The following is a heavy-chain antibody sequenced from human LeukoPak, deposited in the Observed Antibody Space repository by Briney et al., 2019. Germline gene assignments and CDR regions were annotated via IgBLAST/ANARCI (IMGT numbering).Heavy chain of an antibody. Sequence: GGSLRLSCAASRFTFSNYAMSWVRQAPGKGLEWVSGITASGGSTYYADSVKGRFTISRDNSKNTLYLQMNSLRAEDTAVYYCARSGAIVVRYFQHWGQGTLVTVSS. J-gene: IGHJ1*01. CDR2: ITASGGST. CDR1: RFTFSNYA. D-gene: IGHD2-2*01. V-gene: IGHV3-23*01. CDR3: ARSGAIVVRYFQH.